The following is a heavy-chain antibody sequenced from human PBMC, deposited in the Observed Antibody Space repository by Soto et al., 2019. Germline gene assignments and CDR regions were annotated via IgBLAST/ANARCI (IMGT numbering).Heavy chain of an antibody. CDR1: GFTFSSYA. Sequence: GSLRLSCAASGFTFSSYAMTWVRQAPGKGLEWVSAISGSGGSTYSADSVKGRFTISRDNSKNTLYLQMNSLRAEDTAIYYCAKDFYYDTSGLYVYWAQRTLVTVSS. J-gene: IGHJ1*01. D-gene: IGHD3-22*01. V-gene: IGHV3-23*01. CDR2: ISGSGGST. CDR3: AKDFYYDTSGLYVY.